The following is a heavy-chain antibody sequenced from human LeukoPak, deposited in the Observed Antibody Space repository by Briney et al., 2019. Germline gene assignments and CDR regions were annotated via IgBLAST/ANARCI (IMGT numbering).Heavy chain of an antibody. Sequence: GGSLRLSCAASGFTFSSYAMSWVRQAPGKGLEWVSAISGSGGSTYYADSVKGRFTISRDNSKNTLYLQMNSLRAEDTAVYYCAKPARIAAADYNWFDPWGQGTLVTVSS. J-gene: IGHJ5*02. CDR3: AKPARIAAADYNWFDP. D-gene: IGHD6-13*01. V-gene: IGHV3-23*01. CDR2: ISGSGGST. CDR1: GFTFSSYA.